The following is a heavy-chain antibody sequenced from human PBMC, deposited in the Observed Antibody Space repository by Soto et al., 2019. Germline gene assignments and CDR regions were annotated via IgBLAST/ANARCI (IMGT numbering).Heavy chain of an antibody. Sequence: QVQLVQSGAEVKKPGASVKVSCKASGYTFTSYAMHWVRQAPGQRLEWMGWINAGNGNTKYSQKFQGRVTITRDTSASTAYMELSSLRSEYTAVYYCARVFSGWYYAGYWGQGTLVTVSS. CDR3: ARVFSGWYYAGY. V-gene: IGHV1-3*01. CDR2: INAGNGNT. J-gene: IGHJ4*02. CDR1: GYTFTSYA. D-gene: IGHD6-19*01.